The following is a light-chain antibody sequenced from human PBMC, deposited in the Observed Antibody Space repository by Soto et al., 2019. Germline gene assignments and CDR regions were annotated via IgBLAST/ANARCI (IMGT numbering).Light chain of an antibody. V-gene: IGKV1-9*01. CDR2: AAS. J-gene: IGKJ1*01. CDR3: QQYDSFWT. CDR1: QGISSY. Sequence: IQLTQSPSSLSASVGDRVTITCRASQGISSYLAWYQQKPGKAPKLLIYAASTLQSGVPSRFSGSGSGTEFTLTISRLQPDDFATYYCQQYDSFWTFGQGTKVEI.